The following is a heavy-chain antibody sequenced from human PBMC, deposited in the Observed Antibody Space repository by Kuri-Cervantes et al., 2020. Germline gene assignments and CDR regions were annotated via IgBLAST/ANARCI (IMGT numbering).Heavy chain of an antibody. D-gene: IGHD2-2*01. CDR3: ARDRLPAL. Sequence: GSLRLSCTVSGGSISSSSYYWSWIRQPPGKGLEWIGYIYYSGSTNYNPSLKSRVTISVDTSKNQFSLKLSSVTAADTAVYYCARDRLPALWGQGTLVTVSS. CDR2: IYYSGST. J-gene: IGHJ4*02. V-gene: IGHV4-61*01. CDR1: GGSISSSSYY.